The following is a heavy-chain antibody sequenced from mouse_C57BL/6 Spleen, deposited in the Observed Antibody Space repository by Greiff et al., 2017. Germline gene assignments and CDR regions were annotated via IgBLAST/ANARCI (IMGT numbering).Heavy chain of an antibody. Sequence: QVQLQQSDAELVKPGASVKISCKVSGYTFTDHTIHWMKQRPEQGLEWIGYIYPRDGSTKYNEQFKGKATFTAAKSSSTAYMQLNSLTSEDSAVYFCASSAGAWPGFAYWGQGTLVTVSA. CDR2: IYPRDGST. J-gene: IGHJ3*01. D-gene: IGHD6-1*01. CDR1: GYTFTDHT. CDR3: ASSAGAWPGFAY. V-gene: IGHV1-78*01.